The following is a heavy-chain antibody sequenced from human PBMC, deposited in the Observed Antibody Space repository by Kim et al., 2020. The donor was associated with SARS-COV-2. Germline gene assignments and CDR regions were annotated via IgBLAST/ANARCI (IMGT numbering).Heavy chain of an antibody. CDR1: GFTFSDYY. V-gene: IGHV3-11*01. D-gene: IGHD3-3*01. J-gene: IGHJ4*02. CDR3: ASGKLTTSFVFGS. CDR2: ISVGGITI. Sequence: GGSLRLSCAASGFTFSDYYMTWIRQAPGRGLEGISFISVGGITIYYADSEKGRFTISRDTVKNSLYLQMNSLREEDTAVYYCASGKLTTSFVFGSRGQGTLVTHSS.